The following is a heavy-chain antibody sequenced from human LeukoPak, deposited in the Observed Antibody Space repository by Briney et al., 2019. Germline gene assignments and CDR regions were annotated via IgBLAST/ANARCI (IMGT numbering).Heavy chain of an antibody. CDR3: ARVADSGYDSRGYFDS. Sequence: GGSLRLSCAASEFTFSSYAMSWVRQAPGKGLGWVSAISVSGVSTYYADSVKGRFTISRDNSKNTLYLQMNSLRAEDTAVYYCARVADSGYDSRGYFDSWGQGTLVSVSS. D-gene: IGHD5-12*01. J-gene: IGHJ4*02. CDR1: EFTFSSYA. V-gene: IGHV3-23*01. CDR2: ISVSGVST.